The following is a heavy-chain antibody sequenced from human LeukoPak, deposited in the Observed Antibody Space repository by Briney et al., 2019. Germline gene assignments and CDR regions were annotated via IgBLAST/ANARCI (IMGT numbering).Heavy chain of an antibody. V-gene: IGHV3-33*01. J-gene: IGHJ4*02. CDR2: IWYNGSNK. D-gene: IGHD4-17*01. CDR1: GFTFSSYG. CDR3: ARDRAPYGDFPGY. Sequence: PGGSLRLSCAASGFTFSSYGMHWVRQAPGKGLEWVAIIWYNGSNKYYADSVKGRFTISRDNSKNTLYLQMNSLRAEDTAVYYCARDRAPYGDFPGYWGQGTLVTVSS.